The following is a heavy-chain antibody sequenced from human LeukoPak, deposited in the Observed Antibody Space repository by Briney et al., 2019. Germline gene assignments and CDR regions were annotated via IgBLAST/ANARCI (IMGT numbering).Heavy chain of an antibody. CDR2: IWYDGGHK. Sequence: GRSLRLSCAASGFTFSSFGMHWVRQAPGKGLEWVAVIWYDGGHKYYADSVKGRFSISRDNSKNTLYLQMNSLRAEDTAVYYCARDRDYDSANFDYWGQGTLVTASS. J-gene: IGHJ4*02. D-gene: IGHD3-22*01. CDR3: ARDRDYDSANFDY. V-gene: IGHV3-33*01. CDR1: GFTFSSFG.